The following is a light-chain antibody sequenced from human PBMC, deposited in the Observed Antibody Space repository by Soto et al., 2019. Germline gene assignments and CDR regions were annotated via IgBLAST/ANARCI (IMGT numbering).Light chain of an antibody. CDR2: DVT. CDR1: SSDIGGYNY. V-gene: IGLV2-14*03. CDR3: ISYTSSSTAVV. J-gene: IGLJ2*01. Sequence: QSVLTQPASVSGSPGQSITISCTGTSSDIGGYNYVSWYQQYPGKAPKLMIYDVTNRPSGISNRFSGSKSGNTASLTNSGLQAEDEADYYCISYTSSSTAVVFGGGTKLTVL.